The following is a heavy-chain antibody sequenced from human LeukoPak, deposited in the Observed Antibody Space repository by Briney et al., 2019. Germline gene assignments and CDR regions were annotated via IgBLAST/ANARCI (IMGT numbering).Heavy chain of an antibody. CDR2: IYYSGST. CDR3: ARVLSAFDI. Sequence: SETLSLTCTVSGGSVSSGSYYWSWIRQPPGKGLEWIGYIYYSGSTNYNPSLKSRVTISVDTSKNQFSLKLSSVTAADTAVYYCARVLSAFDIWGQGTVVTVSS. D-gene: IGHD3-16*01. CDR1: GGSVSSGSYY. V-gene: IGHV4-61*01. J-gene: IGHJ3*02.